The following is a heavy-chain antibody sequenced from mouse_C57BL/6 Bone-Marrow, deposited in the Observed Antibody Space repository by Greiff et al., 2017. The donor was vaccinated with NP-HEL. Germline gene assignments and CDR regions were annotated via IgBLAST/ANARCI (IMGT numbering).Heavy chain of an antibody. D-gene: IGHD2-3*01. CDR3: ARSGGYYDLDY. J-gene: IGHJ2*01. CDR2: IYPGGGYT. CDR1: GYTFTNYW. V-gene: IGHV1-63*01. Sequence: VQLVESGAELVRPGTSVKMSCKASGYTFTNYWIGWAKQRPGHGLEWIGDIYPGGGYTNYNEKFKGKATLTADKSSSTAYMQFSSLTSEDSAIYYCARSGGYYDLDYWGQGTTLTVSS.